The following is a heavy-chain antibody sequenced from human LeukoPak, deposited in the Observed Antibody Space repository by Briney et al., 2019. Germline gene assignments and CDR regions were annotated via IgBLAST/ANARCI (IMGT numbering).Heavy chain of an antibody. V-gene: IGHV3-48*03. CDR1: GFTFSSYE. D-gene: IGHD3-9*01. Sequence: PGGSLRLSCAASGFTFSSYEMNWVRQAPGKGLEWVSYISSSGSSIYYADSVKGRFTISRDNAKNSLYLQMNSLRAEDTAVYYCARPEGEPYFDWLYYFDYWGQGPLVTVSS. CDR2: ISSSGSSI. CDR3: ARPEGEPYFDWLYYFDY. J-gene: IGHJ4*02.